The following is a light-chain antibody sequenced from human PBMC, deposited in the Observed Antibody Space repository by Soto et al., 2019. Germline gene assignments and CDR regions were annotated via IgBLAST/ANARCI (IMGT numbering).Light chain of an antibody. V-gene: IGKV3D-15*01. CDR1: QVVSRK. J-gene: IGKJ4*01. CDR3: QQYHTWPLT. CDR2: GAS. Sequence: DIGMTQFPATLSVAPGERVTFSCRASQVVSRKLAWYQHKPGQAPRLLISGASTGATGIPARFSGSGSRTEFTHTISSQQAEDCAIYYCQQYHTWPLTFGGGTKVEIK.